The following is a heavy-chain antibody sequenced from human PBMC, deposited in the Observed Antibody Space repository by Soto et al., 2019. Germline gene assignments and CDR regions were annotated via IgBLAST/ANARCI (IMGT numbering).Heavy chain of an antibody. Sequence: ASVKVSCKASGYTFTSYYMHWVRQAPGQGLEWMGIINPSGGSTSYAQKFQGRVTMTRDTSTSTVYMELSSLRSEDTAVYYCAKDIDQYRTPPYYFDYWGQGTLVTVSS. D-gene: IGHD6-6*01. CDR3: AKDIDQYRTPPYYFDY. V-gene: IGHV1-46*01. CDR1: GYTFTSYY. J-gene: IGHJ4*02. CDR2: INPSGGST.